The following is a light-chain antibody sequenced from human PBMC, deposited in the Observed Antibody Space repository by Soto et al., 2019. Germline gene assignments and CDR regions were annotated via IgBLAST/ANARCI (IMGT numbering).Light chain of an antibody. CDR1: QSISSW. J-gene: IGKJ2*01. Sequence: DIQMTQSPSTLSASVGDRVTITCRASQSISSWVAWYQQKPGKAPKLLIYAASTLQSGVPTRFSGYGSGTEFTLTISSLQPEDYATYYCQQHNSFPRSFGQGTKLEIK. V-gene: IGKV1-5*01. CDR2: AAS. CDR3: QQHNSFPRS.